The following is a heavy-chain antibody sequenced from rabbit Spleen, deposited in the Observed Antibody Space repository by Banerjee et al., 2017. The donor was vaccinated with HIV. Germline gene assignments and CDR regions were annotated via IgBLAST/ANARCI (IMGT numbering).Heavy chain of an antibody. J-gene: IGHJ6*01. CDR2: IYGGGSGST. CDR1: GFSFSANYY. D-gene: IGHD8-1*01. Sequence: QSLEESGGGLVQPEGSLTLTCTASGFSFSANYYMCWVRQAPGKGLEWIACIYGGGSGSTYYATWAKGRFTISKTSSTTVTLQMTSLTAADTATYFCARDGAGGSYFALWGPGTLVTVS. V-gene: IGHV1S40*01. CDR3: ARDGAGGSYFAL.